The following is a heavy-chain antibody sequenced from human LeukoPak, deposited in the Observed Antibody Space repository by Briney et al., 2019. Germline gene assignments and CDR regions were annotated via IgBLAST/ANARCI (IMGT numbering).Heavy chain of an antibody. D-gene: IGHD3-10*01. V-gene: IGHV4-59*01. J-gene: IGHJ4*02. CDR1: GGXISSYY. CDR2: MYYSGST. Sequence: PSETLSLTCTVSGGXISSYYCSWIRQPPGKGLEWLGYMYYSGSTNYNPSLKSRVTISVDTSKNQFSLKLSSVTAADTAVYYCARAGYGELLSYYFDYWGQGTLVTVSS. CDR3: ARAGYGELLSYYFDY.